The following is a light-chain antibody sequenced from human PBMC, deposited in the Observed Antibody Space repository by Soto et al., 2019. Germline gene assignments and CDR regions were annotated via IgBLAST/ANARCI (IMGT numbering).Light chain of an antibody. Sequence: DIQLTQSPASLSASVGDRVTITCRASDNIGSNLNWYQHQTGTAPKLLIYAASSLQGGGPSRFSGSGYGTQFTLTISGLQTEDFATYYCQQSYPILTLGGGTKVDTK. CDR1: DNIGSN. J-gene: IGKJ4*01. V-gene: IGKV1-39*01. CDR2: AAS. CDR3: QQSYPILT.